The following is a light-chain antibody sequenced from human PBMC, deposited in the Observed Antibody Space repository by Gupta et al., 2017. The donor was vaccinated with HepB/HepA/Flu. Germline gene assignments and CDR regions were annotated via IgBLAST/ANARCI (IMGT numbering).Light chain of an antibody. J-gene: IGKJ1*01. CDR2: SAS. V-gene: IGKV1-39*01. CDR3: QQRFRSPWT. Sequence: DIQMTQSPYSLSASVGDRVTITCRASQSITLYLNWYQQIPGKAPKLLIYSASSVQSGVPSRFSGVGFGTNFTLTISSRQPGDFGDYYRQQRFRSPWTFGQGTKVEIK. CDR1: QSITLY.